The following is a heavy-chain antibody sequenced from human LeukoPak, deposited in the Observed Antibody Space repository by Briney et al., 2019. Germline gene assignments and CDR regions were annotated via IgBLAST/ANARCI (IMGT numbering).Heavy chain of an antibody. J-gene: IGHJ6*02. CDR1: GLTFSRYW. CDR3: SRHTSSWHAMDV. V-gene: IGHV3-7*02. Sequence: PGGSLRLSCAASGLTFSRYWMRWVRQAPGKGLEWVATIKEDGSEKYYVDSVKGRFTISRDSAKSSLYLQLNSLRAEDTAVYYCSRHTSSWHAMDVWGQGTTVTVSS. D-gene: IGHD6-13*01. CDR2: IKEDGSEK.